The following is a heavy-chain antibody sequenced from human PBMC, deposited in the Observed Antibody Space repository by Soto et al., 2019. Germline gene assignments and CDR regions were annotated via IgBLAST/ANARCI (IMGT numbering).Heavy chain of an antibody. J-gene: IGHJ4*02. CDR3: ARDYGDYSFCFAY. CDR1: GGSITTYQ. V-gene: IGHV4-59*01. CDR2: YSGFT. D-gene: IGHD4-17*01. Sequence: SETLSLTCTVSGGSITTYQWSWIRQPPGKGLEWIGGYSGFTDYNPSLESRATISVDHSKNQFSLTLRSVTAADTAVYYCARDYGDYSFCFAYWGQGALVTVSS.